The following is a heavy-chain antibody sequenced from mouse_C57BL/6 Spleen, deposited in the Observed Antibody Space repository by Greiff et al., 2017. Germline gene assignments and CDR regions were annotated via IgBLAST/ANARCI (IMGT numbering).Heavy chain of an antibody. CDR1: GYTFTDYY. V-gene: IGHV1-75*01. D-gene: IGHD1-1*01. CDR3: ARKTTVEYFDV. Sequence: QVQLQQSGPELVKPGASVKISCKASGYTFTDYYINWVKQRPGQGLEWIGWIFPGSGSTYYNEKFKGKATLTVDKSSSTAYMVLSSLTSEDSAVYVCARKTTVEYFDVWGTGTTVTVSS. CDR2: IFPGSGST. J-gene: IGHJ1*03.